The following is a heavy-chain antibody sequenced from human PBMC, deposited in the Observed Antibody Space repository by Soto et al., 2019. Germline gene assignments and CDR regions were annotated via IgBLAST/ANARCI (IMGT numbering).Heavy chain of an antibody. CDR1: GASISSTSSNY. V-gene: IGHV4-39*02. CDR3: ARDRGDSSSWYSRQYGMDV. CDR2: IYYSGST. J-gene: IGHJ6*02. D-gene: IGHD6-13*01. Sequence: PSETLSLTCTVSGASISSTSSNYWGWTRQPPGRGLEWIGNIYYSGSTRYNPSLKSRVTISVDTSKNQFSLKLTSVTAADTAVYFCARDRGDSSSWYSRQYGMDVWGQGTTVTVSS.